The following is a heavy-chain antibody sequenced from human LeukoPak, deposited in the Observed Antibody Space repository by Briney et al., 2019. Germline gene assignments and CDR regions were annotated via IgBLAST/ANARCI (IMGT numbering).Heavy chain of an antibody. D-gene: IGHD6-13*01. J-gene: IGHJ4*02. Sequence: SQTLSLTCAISGDSVSSNTAAWTWIRQSPSRGLEWLGRTYYRSQWYNDYAVSVKSRITINADTSKNQFSLQLHSVTPDDTAVYYCARDGTDRGSSWRYYFDYWGQGTLVTVSS. CDR3: ARDGTDRGSSWRYYFDY. V-gene: IGHV6-1*01. CDR1: GDSVSSNTAA. CDR2: TYYRSQWYN.